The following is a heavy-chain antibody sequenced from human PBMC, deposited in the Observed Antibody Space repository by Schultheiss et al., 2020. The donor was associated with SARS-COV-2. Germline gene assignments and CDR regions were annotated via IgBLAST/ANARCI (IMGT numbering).Heavy chain of an antibody. D-gene: IGHD6-6*01. V-gene: IGHV4-34*01. CDR1: GGSFSGYY. CDR3: ARGRDRIAARLVVNYYYYGMDV. J-gene: IGHJ6*02. Sequence: SQTLSLTCAVYGGSFSGYYWSWIRQHPGKGLEWIGYIYYSGSTNYNPSLKSRVTISVDTSKNQFSLKLSSVTAADTAVYYCARGRDRIAARLVVNYYYYGMDVWGQGTTVTVSS. CDR2: IYYSGST.